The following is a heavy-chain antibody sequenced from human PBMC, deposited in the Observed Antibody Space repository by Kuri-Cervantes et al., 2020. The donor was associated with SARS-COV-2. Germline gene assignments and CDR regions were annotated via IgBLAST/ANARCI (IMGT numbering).Heavy chain of an antibody. J-gene: IGHJ5*02. Sequence: GSLRLSCTVSGYSISSGYYWGWIRQPPGRGLEWIGSIYHSGSTYYNPSLKSRVTISVDTSKNQFSLKVNSVTAADTAVYYCARHPRTGGGATRPPPNWFDPWGQGTLVTVSS. V-gene: IGHV4-38-2*02. CDR3: ARHPRTGGGATRPPPNWFDP. D-gene: IGHD1-26*01. CDR2: IYHSGST. CDR1: GYSISSGYY.